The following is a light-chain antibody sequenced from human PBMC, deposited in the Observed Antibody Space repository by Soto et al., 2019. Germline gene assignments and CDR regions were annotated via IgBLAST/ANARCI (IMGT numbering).Light chain of an antibody. CDR2: GTS. V-gene: IGKV1D-16*01. Sequence: DIQMTQSPSSLSASVGDRVTITCRASQGIRNLLVWYQQKPEKAPKSLIYGTSNLESGVPSRFSGSGSGTDYTLTLSSLQPEDFATYYCQQYDSYPITFGQGTRLEIK. CDR1: QGIRNL. J-gene: IGKJ5*01. CDR3: QQYDSYPIT.